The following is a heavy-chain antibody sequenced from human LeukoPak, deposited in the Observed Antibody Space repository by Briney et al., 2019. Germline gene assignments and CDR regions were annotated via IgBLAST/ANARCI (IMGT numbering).Heavy chain of an antibody. Sequence: GGSLRLSCAASGFTFSDYYMSWIRQAPGKGLEWVSYISSSGSTIYYADSVKGRFTISRDNAKNSLYLQMNSLRAEDTAVYYCARDGAYCRSTSCYNWFDPWGQGTLVTVSS. CDR1: GFTFSDYY. V-gene: IGHV3-11*01. CDR3: ARDGAYCRSTSCYNWFDP. CDR2: ISSSGSTI. J-gene: IGHJ5*02. D-gene: IGHD2-2*01.